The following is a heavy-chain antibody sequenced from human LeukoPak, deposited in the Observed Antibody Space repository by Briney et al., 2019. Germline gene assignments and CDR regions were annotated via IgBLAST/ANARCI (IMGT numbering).Heavy chain of an antibody. Sequence: GASVKVFCKASGYTFTGYYMHWVRQAPGQGLEWMGWINPNSGGTNYAQKFQGRVTMTRDTSISTAYMELSRLRSDDTAVYYCARPTGGYYYYYGMDVWGQGTTVTVSS. CDR1: GYTFTGYY. V-gene: IGHV1-2*02. CDR2: INPNSGGT. CDR3: ARPTGGYYYYYGMDV. J-gene: IGHJ6*02.